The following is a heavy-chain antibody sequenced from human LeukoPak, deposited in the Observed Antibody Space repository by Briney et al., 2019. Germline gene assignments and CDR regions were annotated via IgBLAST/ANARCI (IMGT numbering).Heavy chain of an antibody. CDR3: ARAPYYYDSSGSFDY. Sequence: SETLSLTCTVSGGSISSYYWSWIRQPPGKGLEWIGRIYTSGSTNYNPSLKSRVTISVDTSKNQFSLKLSSVTAADTAVYYCARAPYYYDSSGSFDYWGQGTLVTVSS. CDR1: GGSISSYY. D-gene: IGHD3-22*01. CDR2: IYTSGST. V-gene: IGHV4-4*08. J-gene: IGHJ4*02.